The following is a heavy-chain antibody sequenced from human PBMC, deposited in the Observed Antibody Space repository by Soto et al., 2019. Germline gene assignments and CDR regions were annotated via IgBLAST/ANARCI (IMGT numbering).Heavy chain of an antibody. CDR2: MSPGGNSQ. V-gene: IGHV3-30-3*01. CDR1: GFNFNIHA. Sequence: QVQLMESGGGGVQAGGSLRLSCAAPGFNFNIHALHWVRQAPGEGLEWVAVMSPGGNSQYYADSVKGRFTISRDTAKSTLYLQMTSLRPEDTAVYYCASGAAFYYDTSRYWGQGTLVTVSS. J-gene: IGHJ4*02. D-gene: IGHD3-22*01. CDR3: ASGAAFYYDTSRY.